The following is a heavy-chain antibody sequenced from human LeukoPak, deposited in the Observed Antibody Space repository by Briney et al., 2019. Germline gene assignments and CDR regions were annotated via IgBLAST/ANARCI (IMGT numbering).Heavy chain of an antibody. J-gene: IGHJ6*03. CDR1: GGSISSGSYY. Sequence: SQTLSLTCTVSGGSISSGSYYWSSIRQPAGKGLEWIGRIYTSGSTNYNPSLKSRVTISVDTSKNQFSLKLSSVTAADTAVYYCARGLYDFWSGYYNDYYYMDVWGKGTTVTVSS. V-gene: IGHV4-61*02. CDR3: ARGLYDFWSGYYNDYYYMDV. CDR2: IYTSGST. D-gene: IGHD3-3*01.